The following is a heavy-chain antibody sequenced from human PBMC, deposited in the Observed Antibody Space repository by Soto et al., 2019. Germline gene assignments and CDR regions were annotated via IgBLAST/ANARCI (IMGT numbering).Heavy chain of an antibody. V-gene: IGHV1-18*01. CDR2: ITGYNGDT. J-gene: IGHJ3*02. Sequence: QAHLVQSGAEVKKPGASVKVSCKTSGYTFTIYGISWVRQAPGQGLEWMGWITGYNGDTHYAQKFEDRLTMTTDTSKSTAYMELRSLTSDDTAVYYCARRVGVAHVYEAFDIWGQGTMLTVYS. CDR3: ARRVGVAHVYEAFDI. D-gene: IGHD2-15*01. CDR1: GYTFTIYG.